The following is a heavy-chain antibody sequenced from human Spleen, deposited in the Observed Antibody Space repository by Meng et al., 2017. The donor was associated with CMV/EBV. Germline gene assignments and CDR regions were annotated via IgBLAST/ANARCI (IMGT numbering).Heavy chain of an antibody. CDR2: ISGSGGDT. Sequence: GGSLRLSCAASGFAFNVNAMAWVRQAPGKGLEWVSTISGSGGDTYFADSVKGRFTISRDNTKNTLYLQMNSLRAEDTAVYYCAKVDPYDILTGAPPLCFDYWGQGTLVTVSS. J-gene: IGHJ4*02. D-gene: IGHD3-9*01. CDR3: AKVDPYDILTGAPPLCFDY. CDR1: GFAFNVNA. V-gene: IGHV3-23*01.